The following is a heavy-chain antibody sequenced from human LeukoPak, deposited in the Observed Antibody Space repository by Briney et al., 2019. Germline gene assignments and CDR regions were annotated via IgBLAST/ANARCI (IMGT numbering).Heavy chain of an antibody. Sequence: GASVKVSCKASGYTFTSYDINWVRQATGQGLEWMGWMNPNSGNTGYAQKFQGRVTMTRNTSISTAYMELSSLRSEDTAVYYCASGTAMVLPYAFDIWGQGTMVTVSS. D-gene: IGHD5-18*01. J-gene: IGHJ3*02. CDR3: ASGTAMVLPYAFDI. V-gene: IGHV1-8*01. CDR2: MNPNSGNT. CDR1: GYTFTSYD.